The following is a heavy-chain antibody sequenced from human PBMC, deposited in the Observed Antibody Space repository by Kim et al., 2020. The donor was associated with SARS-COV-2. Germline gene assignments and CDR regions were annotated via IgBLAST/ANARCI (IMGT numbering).Heavy chain of an antibody. J-gene: IGHJ5*02. CDR1: GFTFSSYA. CDR3: AKDGTPPYCSGGSCYSSNWFDP. Sequence: GGSLRLSCAASGFTFSSYAMSWVRQAPGKGLEWVSAISGSGGSTYYADSVKGRFTISRDNSKNTLYLQMNSLRAEDTAVYYCAKDGTPPYCSGGSCYSSNWFDPWGQGTLVTVSS. V-gene: IGHV3-23*01. D-gene: IGHD2-15*01. CDR2: ISGSGGST.